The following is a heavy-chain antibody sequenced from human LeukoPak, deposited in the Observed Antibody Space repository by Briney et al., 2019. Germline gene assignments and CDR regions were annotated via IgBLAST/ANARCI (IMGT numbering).Heavy chain of an antibody. CDR2: ISYDGSNK. D-gene: IGHD6-13*01. CDR1: GVTFSSYA. Sequence: GGSLRLSCAASGVTFSSYAMHWVRQAPGKGLEWVAGISYDGSNKYYADSVKGRFTISRDNSKNTLYLQMNSLRAEDTAVYYCARVRAAAGLYNWFDPWGQGTLVTVSS. J-gene: IGHJ5*02. V-gene: IGHV3-30-3*01. CDR3: ARVRAAAGLYNWFDP.